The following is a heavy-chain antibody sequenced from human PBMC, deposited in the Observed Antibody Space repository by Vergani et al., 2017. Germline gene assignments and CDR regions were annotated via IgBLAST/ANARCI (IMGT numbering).Heavy chain of an antibody. J-gene: IGHJ2*01. CDR2: IYYSGST. CDR3: ARLDYGRSWYFDL. Sequence: QVQLQESGPGLVKPSETLSLTCTVSGGSISSYYWSWIRQPPGKGLEWIGYIYYSGSTNYNPSLKSRVTISVDTSKNQFSLKLSSVTAADTAVYYCARLDYGRSWYFDLWGRGTLVTVSS. CDR1: GGSISSYY. D-gene: IGHD4-17*01. V-gene: IGHV4-59*08.